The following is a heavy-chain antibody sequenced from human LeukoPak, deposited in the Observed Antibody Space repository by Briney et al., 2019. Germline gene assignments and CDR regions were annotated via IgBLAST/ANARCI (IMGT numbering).Heavy chain of an antibody. CDR2: ISGSGGST. D-gene: IGHD3-3*01. J-gene: IGHJ5*02. V-gene: IGHV3-23*01. CDR1: GFTFSSYA. Sequence: PGGSLRLSCAASGFTFSSYAMSWVRPAPGKGLEWVSAISGSGGSTYYADSVKGRFTISRDNSKNTLYLQMNSLRAEDTAVYYCASGFLEWFHRFDPWGQGTLVTVSS. CDR3: ASGFLEWFHRFDP.